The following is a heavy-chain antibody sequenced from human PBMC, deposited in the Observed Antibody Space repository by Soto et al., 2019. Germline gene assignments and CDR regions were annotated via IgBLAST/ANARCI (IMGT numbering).Heavy chain of an antibody. Sequence: SWVRQAPGQGLEWMGWIGGHNGNTKYAQKFQGRVTVTTDTSTTTAYMELRSLRSDDTAVYYGARDTVVAFDYWGQGPLVTVCS. J-gene: IGHJ4*02. CDR2: IGGHNGNT. CDR3: ARDTVVAFDY. D-gene: IGHD2-15*01. V-gene: IGHV1-18*01.